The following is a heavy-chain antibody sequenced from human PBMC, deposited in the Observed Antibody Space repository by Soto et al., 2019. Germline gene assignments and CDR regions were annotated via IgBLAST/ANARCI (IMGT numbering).Heavy chain of an antibody. Sequence: PGGSLRLSCAASGFTFSTYGMNWVRQAPGKGLEWVSYISSSSTIFYTDSVKGRFTVSRDNAKNSLYLQMNSLRAEDTALYYCAREIFGVVINGDYWGQGTLVTVSS. V-gene: IGHV3-48*01. CDR1: GFTFSTYG. CDR3: AREIFGVVINGDY. J-gene: IGHJ4*02. CDR2: ISSSSTI. D-gene: IGHD3-3*01.